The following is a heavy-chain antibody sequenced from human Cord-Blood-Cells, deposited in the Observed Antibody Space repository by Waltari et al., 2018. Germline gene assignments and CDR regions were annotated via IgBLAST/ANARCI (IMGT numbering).Heavy chain of an antibody. Sequence: QVQLVQSGAEVKKPGASVKVSCKASGYTFTGYYMHCVRQAPGQGLEWMGWINPNSGGTNYAQKGQGRVTMTRDTSISTAYMELSRLRSDDTAVYYCARDPPITMVRGDNFDYWGQGTLVTVSS. CDR2: INPNSGGT. CDR1: GYTFTGYY. J-gene: IGHJ4*02. CDR3: ARDPPITMVRGDNFDY. V-gene: IGHV1-2*02. D-gene: IGHD3-10*01.